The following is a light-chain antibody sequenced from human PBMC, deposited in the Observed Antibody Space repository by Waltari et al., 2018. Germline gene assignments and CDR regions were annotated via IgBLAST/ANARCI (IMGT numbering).Light chain of an antibody. V-gene: IGLV2-14*03. J-gene: IGLJ3*02. CDR2: DVS. CDR1: SSDAGGYNY. CDR3: SSYTSSSTRV. Sequence: QSALTQPASVSGSPGQSITISCTVTSSDAGGYNYVSWYQQHPGKVPKLMIYDVSNRPSGVSNRFSGSKSGNTASLTITGLQAEDEADYYCSSYTSSSTRVFGGGTKLTVL.